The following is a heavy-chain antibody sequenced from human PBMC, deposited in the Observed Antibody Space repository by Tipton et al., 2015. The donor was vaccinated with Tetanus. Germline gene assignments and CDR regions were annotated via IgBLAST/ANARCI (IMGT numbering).Heavy chain of an antibody. J-gene: IGHJ4*02. Sequence: SLRLSCAASGFTFSSYSMNWVRQAPGKGLEWVSSISSSSSYIYYADSVKGRFTISRDNAKNSLYLQMNSLRAEDTAVYYCARPVIVSVGTDYWAQGTLVTVSS. CDR2: ISSSSSYI. V-gene: IGHV3-21*01. CDR3: ARPVIVSVGTDY. D-gene: IGHD4-23*01. CDR1: GFTFSSYS.